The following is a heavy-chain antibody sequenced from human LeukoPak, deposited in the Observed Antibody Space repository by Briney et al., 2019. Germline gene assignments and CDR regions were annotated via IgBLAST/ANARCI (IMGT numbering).Heavy chain of an antibody. CDR3: AREGTAMVSFDY. D-gene: IGHD5-18*01. Sequence: GGSLRLSCAASGFTFDDYGMSWVRQAPGKGLEWVSGINWNGGSTGYADSVKGRFTISRDNAKNSLYLQMNSPRAEDTAVYYCAREGTAMVSFDYWGQGTLVTVSS. CDR2: INWNGGST. CDR1: GFTFDDYG. J-gene: IGHJ4*02. V-gene: IGHV3-20*04.